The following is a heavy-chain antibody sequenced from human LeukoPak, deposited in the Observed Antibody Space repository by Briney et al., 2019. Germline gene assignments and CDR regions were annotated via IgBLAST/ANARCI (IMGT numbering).Heavy chain of an antibody. CDR1: GFTFSSYG. Sequence: GGSLRLSCAASGFTFSSYGMHWVRQAPGKGLEWVAFIRFDGSSRFYADSVKGRCTISRDNSKNMVYLQMNSLRAEDTAVYYCAKDPGGDDYWGQGTLVTVSS. J-gene: IGHJ4*02. D-gene: IGHD3-16*01. CDR2: IRFDGSSR. CDR3: AKDPGGDDY. V-gene: IGHV3-30*02.